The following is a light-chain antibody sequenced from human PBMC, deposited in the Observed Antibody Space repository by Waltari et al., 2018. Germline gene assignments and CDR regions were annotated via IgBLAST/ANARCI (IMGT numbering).Light chain of an antibody. CDR3: QSSDSNNHKV. CDR2: EDN. V-gene: IGLV6-57*01. Sequence: NFMLTQPHSVSESPGKTLTISCTCSSGNIASNYVQWYQQRPGSSPTIVIFEDNRRPSGVPDRFSGSIDSSSNSASLTISGLTTEDEADYYCQSSDSNNHKVFGGGTKLTVL. CDR1: SGNIASNY. J-gene: IGLJ3*02.